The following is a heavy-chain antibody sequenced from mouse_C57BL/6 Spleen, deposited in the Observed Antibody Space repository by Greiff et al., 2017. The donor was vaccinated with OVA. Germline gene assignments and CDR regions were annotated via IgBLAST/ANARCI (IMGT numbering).Heavy chain of an antibody. CDR2: IYPRSGNT. CDR1: GYTFTSYG. J-gene: IGHJ3*01. Sequence: VQRVESGAELARPGASVKLSCKASGYTFTSYGISWVKQRTGQGLEWIGEIYPRSGNTYYNEKFKGKATLTADKSSSTAYMELRSLTSEDSAVYFCARARNRTGFAYWGQGTLVTVSA. D-gene: IGHD2-1*01. CDR3: ARARNRTGFAY. V-gene: IGHV1-81*01.